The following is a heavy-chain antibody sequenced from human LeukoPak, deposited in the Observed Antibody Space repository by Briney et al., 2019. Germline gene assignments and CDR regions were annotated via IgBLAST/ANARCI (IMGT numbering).Heavy chain of an antibody. CDR2: INPNSGGT. J-gene: IGHJ5*02. CDR1: GYTFTGYY. D-gene: IGHD3-10*01. Sequence: ASVKVSCKASGYTFTGYYMHWVRQAPGQGLEWMGWINPNSGGTNYAQKFQGRVTMTRDTSISTAYMELSRLRSDDTAVYYCARTGSFRSGELFGRFDPWGQGTLVTVSS. V-gene: IGHV1-2*02. CDR3: ARTGSFRSGELFGRFDP.